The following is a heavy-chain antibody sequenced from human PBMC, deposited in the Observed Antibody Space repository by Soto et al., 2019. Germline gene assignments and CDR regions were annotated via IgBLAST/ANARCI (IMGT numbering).Heavy chain of an antibody. CDR2: INAGNGNT. D-gene: IGHD6-13*01. V-gene: IGHV1-3*01. Sequence: QVQLVQSGAEVKKPGASVKVSCKASGYTFTSYAMHWVRQAPGQRLEWMGWINAGNGNTKYSQKFQGRVTITRDTXASTAYMELSSLRSEDTAVYYCARVDSSSSYSLDYWGQGTLVTVSS. J-gene: IGHJ4*02. CDR3: ARVDSSSSYSLDY. CDR1: GYTFTSYA.